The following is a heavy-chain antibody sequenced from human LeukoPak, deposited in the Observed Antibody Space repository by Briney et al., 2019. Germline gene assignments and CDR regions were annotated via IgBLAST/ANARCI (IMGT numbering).Heavy chain of an antibody. J-gene: IGHJ4*02. CDR1: GFTFSSYG. D-gene: IGHD1-26*01. Sequence: GGSLRLSCAASGFTFSSYGMHWVRQAPGKGLEWVAFIRYDGSNKYYAGSVKGRFTISRDNSKNTLYLQMNSLRAEDTAVYYCARGASGSVDYWGQGTLVTVSS. CDR2: IRYDGSNK. V-gene: IGHV3-30*02. CDR3: ARGASGSVDY.